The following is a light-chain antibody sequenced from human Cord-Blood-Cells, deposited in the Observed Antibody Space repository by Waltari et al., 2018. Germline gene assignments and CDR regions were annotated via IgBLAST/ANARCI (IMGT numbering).Light chain of an antibody. CDR1: RGISNY. J-gene: IGKJ1*01. CDR2: AAS. V-gene: IGKV1-27*01. Sequence: DIQMTQSPSSLSASVGDRVTTTCRASRGISNYLAWYQQKPGKVPKLLIYAASTLQSGVPSRFSGSGSGTDFTLTISSLQPEDVATYYCQKYNSAPRTFGQGTKVEIK. CDR3: QKYNSAPRT.